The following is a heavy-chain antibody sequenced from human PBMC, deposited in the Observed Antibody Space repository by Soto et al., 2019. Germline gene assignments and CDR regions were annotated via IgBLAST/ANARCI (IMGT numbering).Heavy chain of an antibody. CDR1: GYTFTSYD. Sequence: GASVKVSCKASGYTFTSYDINWVRQATGQGLEWMGWMNPNSGNTGYAQKFQGRVTMTRNTSISTAYMELSSLRSEDTAVYYCARPLGYCSGGSCYSHLTDAFDTWGQGTMVTVSS. CDR2: MNPNSGNT. CDR3: ARPLGYCSGGSCYSHLTDAFDT. J-gene: IGHJ3*02. V-gene: IGHV1-8*01. D-gene: IGHD2-15*01.